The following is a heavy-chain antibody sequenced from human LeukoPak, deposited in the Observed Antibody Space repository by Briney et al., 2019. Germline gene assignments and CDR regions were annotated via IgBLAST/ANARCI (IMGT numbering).Heavy chain of an antibody. D-gene: IGHD3-16*01. CDR3: AKVRWGSDNALDS. V-gene: IGHV3-30*18. CDR1: GFTFRHYD. CDR2: ISHDGSNK. J-gene: IGHJ4*02. Sequence: GGSLRLSCVASGFTFRHYDMSWVRQAPGKGLEWLAVISHDGSNKYYADSVKGRITISRDNSMNTLYLQMNSLRAEDTAVYYCAKVRWGSDNALDSWGQGTLVTGSS.